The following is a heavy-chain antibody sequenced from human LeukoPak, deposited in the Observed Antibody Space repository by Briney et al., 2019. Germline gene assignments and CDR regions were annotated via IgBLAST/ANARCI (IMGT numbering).Heavy chain of an antibody. CDR2: IYYSGST. J-gene: IGHJ4*02. D-gene: IGHD6-13*01. CDR1: GGSISGYY. CDR3: ARHGSSWYYFDY. Sequence: SETLSLTCTVSGGSISGYYWSWIRQPPGEGLEWIGYIYYSGSTNYNPSLKSRVTISVDTSKNQFSLKLSSVTAADTAVYYCARHGSSWYYFDYWGQGTLVTVSS. V-gene: IGHV4-59*08.